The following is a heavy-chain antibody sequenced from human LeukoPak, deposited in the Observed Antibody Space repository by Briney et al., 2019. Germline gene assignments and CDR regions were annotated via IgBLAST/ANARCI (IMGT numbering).Heavy chain of an antibody. Sequence: PGGSLRLSCAASGFTFSSYWMSWVRQAPGKGLEWVANIKQDGSEKYYVDSVKGRFTISRGNAKNSLYLQMNSLRAEDTAVYYCARGTETAPYYYYGMDVWGQGTTVTVSS. CDR3: ARGTETAPYYYYGMDV. D-gene: IGHD2-21*02. V-gene: IGHV3-7*01. J-gene: IGHJ6*02. CDR2: IKQDGSEK. CDR1: GFTFSSYW.